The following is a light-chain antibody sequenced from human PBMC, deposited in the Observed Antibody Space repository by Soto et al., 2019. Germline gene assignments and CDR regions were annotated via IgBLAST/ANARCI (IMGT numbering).Light chain of an antibody. V-gene: IGKV1-39*01. CDR2: AAS. Sequence: DIQMTQSPSSLSASVGDRVTITCWASQSISRYLNWYQQKPGKAPKLLIYAASTLQSGVPSRFSGSGSGTGFTLTISSLQPEDFATYYCQQSYSTWTFGQGTKVDIK. CDR3: QQSYSTWT. J-gene: IGKJ1*01. CDR1: QSISRY.